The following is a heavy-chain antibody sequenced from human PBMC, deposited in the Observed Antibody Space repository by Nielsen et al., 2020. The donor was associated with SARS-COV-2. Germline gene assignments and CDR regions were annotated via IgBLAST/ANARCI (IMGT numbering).Heavy chain of an antibody. J-gene: IGHJ6*02. Sequence: GESLKISCAASGFTFSSYAMHWVRQAPGKGLEWVAVISYDGSNKYYADSVKGRFTISRDNAKNSLYLQMNSLRAEDTALYYCAKEIARLRNYYGMDVWGQGTTVTVSS. V-gene: IGHV3-30-3*01. D-gene: IGHD4-17*01. CDR2: ISYDGSNK. CDR1: GFTFSSYA. CDR3: AKEIARLRNYYGMDV.